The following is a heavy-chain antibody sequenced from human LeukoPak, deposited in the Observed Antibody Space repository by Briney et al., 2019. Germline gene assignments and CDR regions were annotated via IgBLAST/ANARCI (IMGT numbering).Heavy chain of an antibody. J-gene: IGHJ4*02. CDR3: ARGNDYGDQY. V-gene: IGHV4-31*03. CDR2: IYYSGST. CDR1: GGSISSGGYY. Sequence: SETLSLTCTVSGGSISSGGYYWSWIRQHPGKGLEWIGYIYYSGSTHYNPSLKSRVTISVDTSKNQFSLKLSSVTAADTAVYYCARGNDYGDQYWGQGTLVIVSS. D-gene: IGHD4-17*01.